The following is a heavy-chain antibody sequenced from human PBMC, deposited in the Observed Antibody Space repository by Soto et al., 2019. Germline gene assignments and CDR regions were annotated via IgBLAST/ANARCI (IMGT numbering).Heavy chain of an antibody. Sequence: EKQLVESGGALAQPGGSLRLSCVGSGFTFSIYALTWVRQAPGKGLEWVSLITNNGDTTFFGDSVKGRFSISRDNSKNTLYLQLENLRAEDTAVYYCAMSAGYGGAFDVWGLGTMVAVSS. CDR2: ITNNGDTT. D-gene: IGHD5-12*01. CDR3: AMSAGYGGAFDV. V-gene: IGHV3-23*04. J-gene: IGHJ3*01. CDR1: GFTFSIYA.